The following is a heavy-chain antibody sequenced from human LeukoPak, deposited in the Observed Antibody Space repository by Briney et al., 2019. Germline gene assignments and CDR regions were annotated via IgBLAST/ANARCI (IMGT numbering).Heavy chain of an antibody. D-gene: IGHD2-2*01. CDR1: GFTFDDYA. V-gene: IGHV3-20*04. CDR3: ARTQIGYCSGTSCTLYYFDY. J-gene: IGHJ4*02. Sequence: AGSLRLSCATSGFTFDDYALSWVRQAPGKGLEWVSSITRNGGSTAYAESVKGRFTISRDNARNSLYLQMNSLSAEDTALYYCARTQIGYCSGTSCTLYYFDYWGQGTLVTVSS. CDR2: ITRNGGST.